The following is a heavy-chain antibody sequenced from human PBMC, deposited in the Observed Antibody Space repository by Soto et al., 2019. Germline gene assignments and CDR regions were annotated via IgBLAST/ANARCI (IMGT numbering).Heavy chain of an antibody. CDR3: VCGGDYDILTGYPHFDY. Sequence: QVQLVQSGAEVKKPGASVKVSCKASGYTFTSYGISWVRQAPGQGLEWMGWISAYNGNTNYAQKLQGRVTMNTDTPTSTAYMELRSLRSDDTAVYYCVCGGDYDILTGYPHFDYWGQGTLVTVSS. CDR1: GYTFTSYG. V-gene: IGHV1-18*01. J-gene: IGHJ4*02. CDR2: ISAYNGNT. D-gene: IGHD3-9*01.